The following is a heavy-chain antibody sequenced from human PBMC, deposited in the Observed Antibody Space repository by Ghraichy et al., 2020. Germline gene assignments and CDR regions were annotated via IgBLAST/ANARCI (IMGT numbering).Heavy chain of an antibody. CDR1: GGTFSDFY. CDR3: ARCYYDSSGYFRVVRFYHYMDV. V-gene: IGHV4-34*01. J-gene: IGHJ6*03. CDR2: IDRGET. Sequence: SETLSLTCAVYGGTFSDFYWTWIRQPPGKGLEWIGEIDRGETHYSPSLKSRVTISVDTSKNQFSLKLSSVTAADTAVYYCARCYYDSSGYFRVVRFYHYMDVWGKGTTVTVSS. D-gene: IGHD3-22*01.